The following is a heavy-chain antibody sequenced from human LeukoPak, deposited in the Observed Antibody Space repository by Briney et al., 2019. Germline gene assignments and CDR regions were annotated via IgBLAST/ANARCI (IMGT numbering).Heavy chain of an antibody. V-gene: IGHV4-59*01. D-gene: IGHD1-26*01. CDR1: GRSISSYF. CDR2: IYYSGST. CDR3: ARGYLDWFDP. Sequence: SETLSLTCTVSGRSISSYFWTWLRQPPGKGLEWIGYIYYSGSTSYNPSLKSRLPMSVDTSKNQFSLNLNSVTAADTAVYYCARGYLDWFDPWGQGTLVTVSS. J-gene: IGHJ5*02.